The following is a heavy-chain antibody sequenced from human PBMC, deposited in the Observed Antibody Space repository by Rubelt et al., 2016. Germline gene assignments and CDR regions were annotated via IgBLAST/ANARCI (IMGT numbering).Heavy chain of an antibody. D-gene: IGHD1-26*01. Sequence: QVQLVQSGAEVKKPGASVKVSCKASGYTFTSYAMHWVRQAPGQRLEWMGRIIPTLGIANYAQKFQGRVTITAAKSTSTAYMELSSLRSEDTAVYYCARDPRSYHAFDIWGQGTMVTVSS. CDR3: ARDPRSYHAFDI. V-gene: IGHV1-69*04. J-gene: IGHJ3*02. CDR2: IIPTLGIA. CDR1: GYTFTSYA.